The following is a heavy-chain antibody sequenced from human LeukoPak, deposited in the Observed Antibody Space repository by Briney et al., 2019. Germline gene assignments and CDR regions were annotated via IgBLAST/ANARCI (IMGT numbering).Heavy chain of an antibody. J-gene: IGHJ4*02. CDR1: GFTFSNFG. D-gene: IGHD4-17*01. Sequence: GGSLRLSCAASGFTFSNFGMHWVRQAPGKGLQWVALIWNDGSNQYYADSVKGRFTISRDSSKNTLYLQMNSLGAEDTTIYYCARDRATVYFDYWGQGTLVTVSS. CDR3: ARDRATVYFDY. CDR2: IWNDGSNQ. V-gene: IGHV3-33*01.